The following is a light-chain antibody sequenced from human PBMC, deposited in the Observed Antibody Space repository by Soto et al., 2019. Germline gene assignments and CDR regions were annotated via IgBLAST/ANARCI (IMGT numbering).Light chain of an antibody. V-gene: IGLV1-40*01. CDR1: SPNIGALYD. CDR3: QSYDNSLSGHVV. CDR2: DNN. Sequence: QSALTQPPSVSGAPGQRVTISCTGSSPNIGALYDVNWYQQLPGTAPKLLIYDNNNRPSGVPDRFSGSKSGTSASLAITGLQAEDEADYYCQSYDNSLSGHVVFGGGTKVTVL. J-gene: IGLJ2*01.